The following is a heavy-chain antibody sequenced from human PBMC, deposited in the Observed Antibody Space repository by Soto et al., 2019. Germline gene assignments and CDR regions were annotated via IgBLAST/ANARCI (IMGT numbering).Heavy chain of an antibody. D-gene: IGHD2-15*01. CDR2: ISNRGET. V-gene: IGHV3-66*01. CDR3: AREPRYCRGGSCSITGDAYDI. Sequence: EVQLVESGGGLVQPGGSLRLSCTASGFIVSDTYVNWVRQAPGKGLEWVSVISNRGETHYADSVRGRFSLSRDISHNSLHLQMNNLRVEDTAVYYCAREPRYCRGGSCSITGDAYDIWGQGTMVTVSS. J-gene: IGHJ3*02. CDR1: GFIVSDTY.